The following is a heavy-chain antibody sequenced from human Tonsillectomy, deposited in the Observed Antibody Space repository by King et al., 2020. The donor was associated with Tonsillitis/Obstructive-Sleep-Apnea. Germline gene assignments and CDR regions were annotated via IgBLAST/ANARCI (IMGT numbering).Heavy chain of an antibody. Sequence: VQLQESGPGLVKPSETLSLTCAVSGGSISGHYWSWIRQPPGKGLEWIGYFYSSGSTNYNPSLKSRVFISVDTSQNQFSLKLSSVTAADTAVYYCARQVTWGSTYFDNWGQGTLVTVSS. V-gene: IGHV4-59*08. J-gene: IGHJ4*02. CDR1: GGSISGHY. D-gene: IGHD2-21*02. CDR3: ARQVTWGSTYFDN. CDR2: FYSSGST.